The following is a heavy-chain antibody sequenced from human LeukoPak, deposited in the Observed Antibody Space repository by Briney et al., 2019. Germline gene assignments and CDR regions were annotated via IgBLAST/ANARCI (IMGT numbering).Heavy chain of an antibody. D-gene: IGHD1-14*01. CDR1: GGSISSYY. Sequence: SETLSLTCTVSGGSISSYYWSWIRQPAGKGLEWIGRIYTSGSTNYNPSLKSRVTMSVDTSKNQFSLKLSSVTAADTAVYYCAREHPDYYYYYMDVWGKGTTVTVSS. CDR3: AREHPDYYYYYMDV. J-gene: IGHJ6*03. CDR2: IYTSGST. V-gene: IGHV4-4*07.